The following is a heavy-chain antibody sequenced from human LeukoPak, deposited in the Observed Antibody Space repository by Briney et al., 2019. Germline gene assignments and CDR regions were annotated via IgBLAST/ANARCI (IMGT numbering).Heavy chain of an antibody. V-gene: IGHV4-59*01. CDR1: GVSISSYY. D-gene: IGHD2-15*01. CDR2: IYYSGST. CDR3: ARDQKGGSTFYYYYGMDV. Sequence: PSETLSLTCTVSGVSISSYYWSWIRQPPGKGLDWIGYIYYSGSTNYNPSLKRRVTISVDTSKNQFSLKLSSVTAADTAVYYCARDQKGGSTFYYYYGMDVWGQGTTVTVSS. J-gene: IGHJ6*02.